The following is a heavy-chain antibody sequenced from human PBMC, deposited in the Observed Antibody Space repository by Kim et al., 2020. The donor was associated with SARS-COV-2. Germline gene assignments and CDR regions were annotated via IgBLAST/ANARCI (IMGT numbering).Heavy chain of an antibody. CDR1: GFTFSSYG. CDR3: AKSSSYTYYYDRRDNRGDAFEI. J-gene: IGHJ3*02. D-gene: IGHD3-22*01. CDR2: ILYDGSNK. Sequence: GGSLRLSCAASGFTFSSYGMHWVRQAPGKGLEWVAVILYDGSNKYYGDSVKGRFTISRDNSKNTLYLQMNSLRAEDTAVYYCAKSSSYTYYYDRRDNRGDAFEIWGQGTMVTVSS. V-gene: IGHV3-30*18.